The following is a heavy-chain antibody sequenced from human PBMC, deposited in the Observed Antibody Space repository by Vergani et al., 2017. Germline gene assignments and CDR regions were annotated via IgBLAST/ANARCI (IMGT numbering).Heavy chain of an antibody. CDR1: GFTFSSYA. V-gene: IGHV3-30-3*01. D-gene: IGHD3-3*01. CDR2: ISYDGSNK. J-gene: IGHJ4*01. CDR3: AREGFWSGYADY. Sequence: QVQLVESGGGVVQPGRSLRLSCAASGFTFSSYAMHWVRQAPGKGLEWVAVISYDGSNKYYADSVKGRFTISRDNSKNTLYLQMNSLRAEDTAVYYCAREGFWSGYADYWGHGTLVTVSS.